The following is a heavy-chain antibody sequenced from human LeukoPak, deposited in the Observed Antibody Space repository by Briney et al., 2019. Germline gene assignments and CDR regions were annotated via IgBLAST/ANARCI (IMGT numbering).Heavy chain of an antibody. D-gene: IGHD6-13*01. Sequence: PGGSLRLSCAASGFTFNSYTMSWVRQTPGKGLEWVSAISGRGVNTYYADSVKGRFTISRDDSKNSLYLQMNSLRSEDSALYYCAASDGEQQLALWGQGTLVTVSS. CDR2: ISGRGVNT. CDR3: AASDGEQQLAL. CDR1: GFTFNSYT. V-gene: IGHV3-23*01. J-gene: IGHJ4*02.